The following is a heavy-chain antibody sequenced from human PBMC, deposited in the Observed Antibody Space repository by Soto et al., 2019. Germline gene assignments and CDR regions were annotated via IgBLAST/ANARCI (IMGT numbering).Heavy chain of an antibody. Sequence: QVQLVESGGGVVQPGRSLRLSCAASGFIFSSYGMYWVRQAPGKGLEWVAVISYDGSNKYYADSVKGRFTISRDNSKNTPYLQMNSLRAEDTAVYYCAKTIHGNAFDIWGQGTMVTVSS. CDR1: GFIFSSYG. D-gene: IGHD3-9*01. CDR2: ISYDGSNK. CDR3: AKTIHGNAFDI. J-gene: IGHJ3*02. V-gene: IGHV3-30*18.